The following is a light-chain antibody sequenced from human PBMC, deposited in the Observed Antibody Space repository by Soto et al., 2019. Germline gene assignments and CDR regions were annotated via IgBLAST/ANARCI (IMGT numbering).Light chain of an antibody. CDR1: SSDVGSYNL. Sequence: QSALTQPASVSGSPGQSITSSCTGTSSDVGSYNLVSWYQQHPGKAPKLMIYEGSKRPSGVSYRFSGSKSGNTASLTISGLQAEDEADYYCCSYAGSSTLVFGGGTKLTVL. CDR2: EGS. CDR3: CSYAGSSTLV. V-gene: IGLV2-23*01. J-gene: IGLJ2*01.